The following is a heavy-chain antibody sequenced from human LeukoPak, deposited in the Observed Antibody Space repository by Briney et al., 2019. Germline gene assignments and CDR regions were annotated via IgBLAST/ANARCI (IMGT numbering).Heavy chain of an antibody. D-gene: IGHD2-15*01. V-gene: IGHV4-59*01. J-gene: IGHJ5*02. Sequence: PSETLSLTCTVSGGSITNYYWSWIRQPPGKGLEWIGYIYYTGSTNYNPSLKSRVTISIDTSNNQFSLRLSSVTAADTAVYYCAREVVVAATWFDPWGQGTLVTVSS. CDR1: GGSITNYY. CDR2: IYYTGST. CDR3: AREVVVAATWFDP.